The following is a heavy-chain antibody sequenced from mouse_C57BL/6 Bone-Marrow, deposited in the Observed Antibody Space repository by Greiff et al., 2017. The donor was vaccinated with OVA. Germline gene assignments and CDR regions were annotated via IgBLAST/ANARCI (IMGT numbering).Heavy chain of an antibody. Sequence: EVQLQQSGAELVRPGASVKLSCTASGFNIKDDYMPWVKQRPEQGLEWIGWLDPENGDTEYASKFQGKATITADTSSNTAYLQLRSLTSEDTAVYYCTTRRYYDYPWFAYWGQGTLVTVSA. CDR3: TTRRYYDYPWFAY. J-gene: IGHJ3*01. CDR2: LDPENGDT. CDR1: GFNIKDDY. D-gene: IGHD2-4*01. V-gene: IGHV14-4*01.